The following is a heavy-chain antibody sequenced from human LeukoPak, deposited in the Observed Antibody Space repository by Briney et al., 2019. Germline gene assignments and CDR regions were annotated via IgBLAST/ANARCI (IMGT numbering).Heavy chain of an antibody. D-gene: IGHD2-2*01. J-gene: IGHJ4*02. V-gene: IGHV1-46*01. Sequence: ASVRVSCKASGYTFTSYYMHWVRQAPGQGLEWMGILNPSGGSTSYAQKFQGRVTMTRDTSTNTVYMDLRSLRSDDTAVYYCARDLEHCRNIICSNSAYWGQGTLVTVSS. CDR3: ARDLEHCRNIICSNSAY. CDR1: GYTFTSYY. CDR2: LNPSGGST.